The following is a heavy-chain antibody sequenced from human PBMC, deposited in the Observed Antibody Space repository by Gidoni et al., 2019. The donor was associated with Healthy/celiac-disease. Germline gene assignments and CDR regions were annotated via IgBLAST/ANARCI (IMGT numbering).Heavy chain of an antibody. D-gene: IGHD3-22*01. Sequence: QVQLVESGGGLVKPGGSLRLSCAASGFTFSDSYMSWIRQAPGKGLEWVSYISSSGSTIYYADSVKGRFTISRDNAKNSLYLQMNSLRAEDTAVYYCARADYYDSSGYYPDAFDIWDQGTMVTVSS. CDR3: ARADYYDSSGYYPDAFDI. CDR2: ISSSGSTI. J-gene: IGHJ3*02. V-gene: IGHV3-11*01. CDR1: GFTFSDSY.